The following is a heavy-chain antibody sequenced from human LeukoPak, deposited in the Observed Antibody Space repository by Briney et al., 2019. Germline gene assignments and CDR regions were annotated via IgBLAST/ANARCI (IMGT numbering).Heavy chain of an antibody. CDR1: GFTFSSSW. V-gene: IGHV3-74*01. Sequence: QPGGSLRLSCAASGFTFSSSWMHWVRQAPGKGLVWVSRINHDGSTTNYVDSVKGRFTTSRDNAKNTLYLQMNSLRVEDTAVFYCVRDRFYGMDVWGQGTTVTVSS. CDR2: INHDGSTT. CDR3: VRDRFYGMDV. J-gene: IGHJ6*02.